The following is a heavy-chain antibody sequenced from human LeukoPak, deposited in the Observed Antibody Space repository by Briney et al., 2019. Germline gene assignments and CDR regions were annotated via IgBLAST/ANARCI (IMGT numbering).Heavy chain of an antibody. CDR1: GGTFSSYA. D-gene: IGHD3-16*01. J-gene: IGHJ3*02. CDR2: IIPIFGTA. V-gene: IGHV1-69*13. CDR3: ARDLLITFGGAKNAFDI. Sequence: ASVKVSCKASGGTFSSYAISWVRPAPGQGLEWMGGIIPIFGTANYAQKFQGRVTITADESTSTAYMELSSLRSEDTAVYYCARDLLITFGGAKNAFDIWGQGTMVTVSS.